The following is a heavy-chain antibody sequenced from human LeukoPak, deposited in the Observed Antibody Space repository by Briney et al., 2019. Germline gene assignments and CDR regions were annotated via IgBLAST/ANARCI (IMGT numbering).Heavy chain of an antibody. J-gene: IGHJ6*03. CDR1: GFTFSSYG. CDR3: AKDRCSNGIGCYYYYMDV. D-gene: IGHD2-8*01. Sequence: GGSLRLSCAASGFTFSSYGMHWVRQAPGKGLEWVAYIQYDGSNEQFADSVKGRFSISRDSSKNILYLQVNSLRAEDTAVYYCAKDRCSNGIGCYYYYMDVWGKRTTVTISS. V-gene: IGHV3-30*02. CDR2: IQYDGSNE.